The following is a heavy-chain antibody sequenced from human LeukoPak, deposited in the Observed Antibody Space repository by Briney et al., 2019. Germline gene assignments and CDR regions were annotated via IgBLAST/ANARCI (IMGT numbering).Heavy chain of an antibody. D-gene: IGHD6-19*01. CDR3: ARARIAVAGPYYFDY. CDR2: ISAYNGNT. Sequence: AASVKVSCKASGYTFTSYGISWVRQAPGQGLEWMGWISAYNGNTNYAQKLQGRVTMTTDTSTSTAYMELRSLRSDDTAVYYCARARIAVAGPYYFDYRGQGTLVTVSS. CDR1: GYTFTSYG. J-gene: IGHJ4*02. V-gene: IGHV1-18*01.